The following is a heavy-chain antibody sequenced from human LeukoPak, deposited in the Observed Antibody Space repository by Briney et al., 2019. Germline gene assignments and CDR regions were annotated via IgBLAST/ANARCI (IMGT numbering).Heavy chain of an antibody. CDR3: ARGVVVPAAIFPNYYYGMDV. Sequence: ASVKVSCKASGYTFTSYGISWVRQAPGQGLEWMGWISAYNGNTNYAQKLQGRVTMTTDTSTSTAYMELRSLRSDDTAVYYCARGVVVPAAIFPNYYYGMDVWGQGTTVTVSS. J-gene: IGHJ6*02. D-gene: IGHD2-2*01. CDR1: GYTFTSYG. V-gene: IGHV1-18*01. CDR2: ISAYNGNT.